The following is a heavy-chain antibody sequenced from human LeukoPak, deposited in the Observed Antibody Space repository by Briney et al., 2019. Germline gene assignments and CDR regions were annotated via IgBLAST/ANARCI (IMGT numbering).Heavy chain of an antibody. CDR1: GYSFRNYW. Sequence: GESLKISCKGSGYSFRNYWIGWVRQMPGKGLEWMGIIYPGDSDTRYSPSFQGQVTISADKSTSTAYLQWSSLKASDTAMYYCARSLSSSWFRFDYWGQGTLVTVSS. D-gene: IGHD6-13*01. CDR2: IYPGDSDT. CDR3: ARSLSSSWFRFDY. J-gene: IGHJ4*02. V-gene: IGHV5-51*01.